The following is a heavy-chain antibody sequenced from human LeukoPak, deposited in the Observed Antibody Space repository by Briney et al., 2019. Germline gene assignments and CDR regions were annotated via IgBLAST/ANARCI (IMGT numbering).Heavy chain of an antibody. CDR3: ARDIEGPITMIGFGPADY. D-gene: IGHD3-22*01. J-gene: IGHJ4*02. CDR2: ISTYNCNT. Sequence: ASVKVSCKASGATFTSYGISWVRQAPGQGLEWMGWISTYNCNTNYAQKLEGIVPMTTDTSTSTAYMGLRSLRSDDTAVYYCARDIEGPITMIGFGPADYWGQGTLVSVSS. V-gene: IGHV1-18*01. CDR1: GATFTSYG.